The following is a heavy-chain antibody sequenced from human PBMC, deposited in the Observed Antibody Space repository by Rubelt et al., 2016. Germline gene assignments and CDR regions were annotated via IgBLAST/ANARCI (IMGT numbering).Heavy chain of an antibody. J-gene: IGHJ4*02. CDR2: ISSSSSTI. CDR1: GFTFSSYS. V-gene: IGHV3-21*05. Sequence: ESGGGLVKPGGSLRLSCAASGFTFSSYSMNWVRQAPGKGLEWVSYISSSSSTIYYADSVKGRFTISRDNSKNTLYLQMNSLRAEDTAVYYCAKDSPPAYDSSGYYLYYCDYWGQGTLVTVSS. D-gene: IGHD3-22*01. CDR3: AKDSPPAYDSSGYYLYYCDY.